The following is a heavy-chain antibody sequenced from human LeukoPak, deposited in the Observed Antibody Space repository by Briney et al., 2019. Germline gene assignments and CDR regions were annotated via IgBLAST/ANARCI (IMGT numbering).Heavy chain of an antibody. D-gene: IGHD6-13*01. CDR3: GRVRISAARGYMDV. Sequence: GGSLRLSCAGSGFTFSSYAIHWVRQAPGKGLEYVSTISSKGDNIFYANSVKGRFTISRDNSKNTVYLQMGSLRAEDMAVYYCGRVRISAARGYMDVWGKGNTVTVSS. J-gene: IGHJ6*04. CDR1: GFTFSSYA. V-gene: IGHV3-64*01. CDR2: ISSKGDNI.